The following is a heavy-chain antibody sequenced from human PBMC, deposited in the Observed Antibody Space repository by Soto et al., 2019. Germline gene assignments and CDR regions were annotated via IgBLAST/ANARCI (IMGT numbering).Heavy chain of an antibody. V-gene: IGHV3-53*01. D-gene: IGHD3-3*01. CDR2: LYSGGYA. CDR1: GFTVSSNY. Sequence: GGSLRLSCAASGFTVSSNYMSWVRQAPGKGLEWVSVLYSGGYAYYADSVKGRFTLSRDHSKNTLYLQMNSLRAEDTAVYYCARVSYDVSRGYYSDYWGQGTLVTVSS. CDR3: ARVSYDVSRGYYSDY. J-gene: IGHJ4*02.